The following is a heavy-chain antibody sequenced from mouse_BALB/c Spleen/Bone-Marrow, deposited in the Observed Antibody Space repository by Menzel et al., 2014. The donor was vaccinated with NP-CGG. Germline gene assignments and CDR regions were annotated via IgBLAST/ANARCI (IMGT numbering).Heavy chain of an antibody. D-gene: IGHD1-2*01. CDR1: AYSITSGYC. CDR2: IHYSGST. V-gene: IGHV3-1*02. CDR3: AKEAGTAARFAY. J-gene: IGHJ3*01. Sequence: EVHLVESGPVLVKPSQSLSLTCIVTAYSITSGYCWHLIRQFPGNKLEWMGYIHYSGSTHYNPSLKSRISITRDTSKNQFYLQLNSVTAEDTATYHCAKEAGTAARFAYWGQGTLVTVSA.